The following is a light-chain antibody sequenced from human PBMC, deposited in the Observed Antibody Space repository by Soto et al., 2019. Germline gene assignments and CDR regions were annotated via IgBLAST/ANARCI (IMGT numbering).Light chain of an antibody. V-gene: IGLV1-40*01. CDR2: SNF. Sequence: QSVLTQPPSVSGAPGQRVTISCTGSSSNIGAGYDVRWYQQLPGTAPKLLIYSNFNRPSGVPDRFSGSKSDTSASLAITGLQAEDEADYSCQSYDSTLSAVVFGGGTKLTVL. CDR1: SSNIGAGYD. CDR3: QSYDSTLSAVV. J-gene: IGLJ2*01.